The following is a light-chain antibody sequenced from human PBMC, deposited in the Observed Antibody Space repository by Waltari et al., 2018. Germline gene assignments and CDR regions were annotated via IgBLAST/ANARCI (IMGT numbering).Light chain of an antibody. V-gene: IGKV1-5*03. CDR2: KTF. CDR1: QSISNL. Sequence: DIQMTQSPSTLSASVGDRVTITCRASQSISNLLAWFQQKPGNPPKLLIYKTFNLERGVPSRFSGSGSGTEFTLTITSLQPDDFATYYCQQYSSSSMFSFGQGTKLEIK. CDR3: QQYSSSSMFS. J-gene: IGKJ2*03.